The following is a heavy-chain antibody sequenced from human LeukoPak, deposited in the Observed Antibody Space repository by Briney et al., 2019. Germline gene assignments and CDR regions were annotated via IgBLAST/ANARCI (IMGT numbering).Heavy chain of an antibody. CDR2: ISGSGGST. Sequence: PGGSLRLSCAASGFTFSSYAMSWVRQAPGKGLEWVSAISGSGGSTYYADSVKGRFTISRDNAKNSLYLQMNSLRAEDTAVYCCARTDRYYDFWSGYYPFDYWGQGTLVTVSS. V-gene: IGHV3-23*01. D-gene: IGHD3-3*01. J-gene: IGHJ4*02. CDR1: GFTFSSYA. CDR3: ARTDRYYDFWSGYYPFDY.